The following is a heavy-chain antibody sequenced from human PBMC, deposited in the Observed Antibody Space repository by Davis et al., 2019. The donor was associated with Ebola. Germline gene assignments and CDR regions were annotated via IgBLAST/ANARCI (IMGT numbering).Heavy chain of an antibody. CDR3: ARDGLHYYYGMDV. CDR2: INHSGST. V-gene: IGHV4-34*01. D-gene: IGHD5-24*01. Sequence: SETLSPTCAVYGGSFSGYYWSWIRQPPGKGLEWIGEINHSGSTNYNPSLKSRVTISVDTSKNQFSLKLSSVTAADTAVYYCARDGLHYYYGMDVWGQGTTVTVSS. J-gene: IGHJ6*02. CDR1: GGSFSGYY.